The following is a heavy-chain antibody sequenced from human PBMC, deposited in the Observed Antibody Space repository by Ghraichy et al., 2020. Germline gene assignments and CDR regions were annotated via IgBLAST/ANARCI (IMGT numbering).Heavy chain of an antibody. CDR1: GFTFSSYA. Sequence: GESLNISCAASGFTFSSYAMSWVRQAPGKGLEWVSAISGSGGSTYYADSVKGRFTISRDNSKNTLYLQMNSLRAEDTAVYYCAKATGVGAPFDYWGQGTLVTVSS. CDR2: ISGSGGST. V-gene: IGHV3-23*01. J-gene: IGHJ4*02. CDR3: AKATGVGAPFDY. D-gene: IGHD1-26*01.